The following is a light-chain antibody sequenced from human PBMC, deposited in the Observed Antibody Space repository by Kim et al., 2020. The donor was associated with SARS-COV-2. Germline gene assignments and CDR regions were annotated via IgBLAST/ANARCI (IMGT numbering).Light chain of an antibody. J-gene: IGKJ5*01. V-gene: IGKV2-24*01. CDR2: RIS. Sequence: DIVMTQTPLSSPVALGQPASISCRSSQSLEHSDGNTYLSWLHQRPGKPPRLLLYRISNRVSGVPDRFSGSGVGTDFTLKIRTVEEEGVQFYYGSKVARYPGTFGQGRRREIK. CDR3: SKVARYPGT. CDR1: QSLEHSDGNTY.